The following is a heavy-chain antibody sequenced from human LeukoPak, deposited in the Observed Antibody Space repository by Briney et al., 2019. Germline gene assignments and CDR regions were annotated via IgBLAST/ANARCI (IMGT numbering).Heavy chain of an antibody. CDR2: ISSSSSTI. CDR1: GFTFSGYI. Sequence: GGSLRLYCAASGFTFSGYIMNWVRQAPGKGLEWVSFISSSSSTIYYADSVKGRFTISRDNAKNSLYLQMNSLRAEDTAVYYCARDQWLDYWGQGTLVTVSS. J-gene: IGHJ4*02. CDR3: ARDQWLDY. V-gene: IGHV3-48*01. D-gene: IGHD6-19*01.